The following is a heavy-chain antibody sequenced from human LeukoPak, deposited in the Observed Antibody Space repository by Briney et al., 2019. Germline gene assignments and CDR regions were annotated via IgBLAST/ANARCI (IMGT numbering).Heavy chain of an antibody. D-gene: IGHD2-15*01. V-gene: IGHV4-39*06. CDR3: ARDRDVDDFDS. CDR2: MSYSGHT. J-gene: IGHJ4*01. Sequence: SETLSLTCTISGDYIGRINYYWGWIRQPPGKGLEWIVSMSYSGHTYYNPSLKSRVTTSIDTSKHQLALNLTSVPAADTAVYYCARDRDVDDFDSWGHGTLVTVSS. CDR1: GDYIGRINYY.